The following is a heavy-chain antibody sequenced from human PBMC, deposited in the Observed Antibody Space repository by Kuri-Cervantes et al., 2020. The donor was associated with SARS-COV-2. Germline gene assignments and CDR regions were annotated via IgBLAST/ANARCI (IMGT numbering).Heavy chain of an antibody. CDR2: INHSGST. J-gene: IGHJ4*02. CDR3: ARGHVGAMS. CDR1: GGSFSGYY. Sequence: SETLSLTCAVYGGSFSGYYWSWIRQPPGKGLEWIGEINHSGSTNYNPSLKRRVTISVDTSKNQFSLKLSSVTAADTAVYYCARGHVGAMSWGQGTLVTVSS. V-gene: IGHV4-34*01. D-gene: IGHD1-26*01.